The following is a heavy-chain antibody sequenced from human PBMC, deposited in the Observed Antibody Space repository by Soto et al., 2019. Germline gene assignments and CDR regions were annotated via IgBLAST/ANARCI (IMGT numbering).Heavy chain of an antibody. D-gene: IGHD2-2*01. Sequence: ASVKVSCKVSGYTLTELSMHWVRQAPGKGLEWMGGFDPEDGETIYAQKFQGRVTMTEDTSTDTAYMELSSLRSEDTAVYYCATREQYQLFHGMDVWGQGTTVTVSS. CDR1: GYTLTELS. J-gene: IGHJ6*02. CDR3: ATREQYQLFHGMDV. V-gene: IGHV1-24*01. CDR2: FDPEDGET.